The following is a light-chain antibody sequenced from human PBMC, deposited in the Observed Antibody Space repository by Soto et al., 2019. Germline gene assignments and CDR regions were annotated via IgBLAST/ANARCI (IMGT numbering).Light chain of an antibody. V-gene: IGKV3-15*01. CDR3: QQYNNWPPWT. Sequence: ERVMTQSPATVSLSPWGLATLSFRFSQSVGSNLAWFQQKPGQAPRLLIYGASTRATGIPARFSGSGSGTEFTLTISSLQSEDFAVYHCQQYNNWPPWTFGQGTKVDIK. CDR1: QSVGSN. J-gene: IGKJ1*01. CDR2: GAS.